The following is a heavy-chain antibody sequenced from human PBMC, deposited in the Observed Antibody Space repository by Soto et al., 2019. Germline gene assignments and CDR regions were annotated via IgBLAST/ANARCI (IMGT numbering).Heavy chain of an antibody. J-gene: IGHJ4*01. CDR3: ARVNVRYYDFWSGYNEYYFDY. Sequence: SETLSLTCTVSGGSISSGGYYWSWIRQHPGKGLEWIGYIYYSGSTYYNPSLKSRVTISVDTSKNQFSLKLSSVTAADTAVYYCARVNVRYYDFWSGYNEYYFDYWGHGTLVTVSS. D-gene: IGHD3-3*01. CDR1: GGSISSGGYY. V-gene: IGHV4-31*03. CDR2: IYYSGST.